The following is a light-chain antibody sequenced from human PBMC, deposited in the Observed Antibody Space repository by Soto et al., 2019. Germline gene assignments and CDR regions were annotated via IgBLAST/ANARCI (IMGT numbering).Light chain of an antibody. CDR2: GAS. CDR1: QSVSNTY. CDR3: QQYSSSRT. Sequence: EIVLTQSPGTLSLSPGERATLSCRASQSVSNTYLAWYQQKPGQAPRLLIYGASSRATGIPDRFSGSGSGTDFTLTISRLEPEDVAVYYCQQYSSSRTFGQGTKVEIK. V-gene: IGKV3-20*01. J-gene: IGKJ1*01.